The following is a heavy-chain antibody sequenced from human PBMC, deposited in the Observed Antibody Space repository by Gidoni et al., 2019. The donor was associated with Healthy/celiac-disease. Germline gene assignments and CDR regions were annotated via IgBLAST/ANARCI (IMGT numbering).Heavy chain of an antibody. CDR2: ISGSGGST. D-gene: IGHD1-1*01. CDR3: AKVPKSEGAGAFDI. V-gene: IGHV3-23*01. Sequence: GLEWVSAISGSGGSTYYADSVKGRFTISRDNSKNTLYLQMNSLRAEDTAVYYCAKVPKSEGAGAFDIWGQGTMVTVSS. J-gene: IGHJ3*02.